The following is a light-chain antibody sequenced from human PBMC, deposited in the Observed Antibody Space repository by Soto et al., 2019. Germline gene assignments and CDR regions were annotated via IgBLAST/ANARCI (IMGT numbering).Light chain of an antibody. V-gene: IGKV1-8*01. CDR3: QQYYTYPWT. J-gene: IGKJ1*01. Sequence: AIRMTQSPSSLSASTGDRVTTTCRASQGISSYLAWFQQKPGRPPKLLMSATSTLQSDVPSRFSGSGSGTDFTLTIGCLQSEDLATYYCQQYYTYPWTFGQGTKVEIK. CDR2: ATS. CDR1: QGISSY.